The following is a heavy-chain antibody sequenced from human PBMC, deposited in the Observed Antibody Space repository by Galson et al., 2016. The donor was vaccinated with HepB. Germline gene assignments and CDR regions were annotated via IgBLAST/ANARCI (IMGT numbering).Heavy chain of an antibody. Sequence: SLRLSCAGSGFTFNDVALNWVRQAPGKGLEWVGRLKIKADGGTTDYATPVKDRFTISRDDSGSTLYLQMSGLKREDTAVYYCNAVHDYGDFWGQGTLVTVSS. CDR2: LKIKADGGTT. D-gene: IGHD4-17*01. J-gene: IGHJ4*02. CDR1: GFTFNDVA. V-gene: IGHV3-15*01. CDR3: NAVHDYGDF.